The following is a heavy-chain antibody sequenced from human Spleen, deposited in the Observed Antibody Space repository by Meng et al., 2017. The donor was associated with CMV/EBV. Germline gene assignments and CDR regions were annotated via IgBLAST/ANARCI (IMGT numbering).Heavy chain of an antibody. Sequence: ASVKVSCKASGYTFTGYYMHWVRQAPGQGLEWMGWINPNSGGTTYAQKFQDRVTMTRDTSISTAYMELSRLRSDDTAVYYCARETVVVVPGAAQDYNWFDPWGQGTLVTVSS. CDR1: GYTFTGYY. D-gene: IGHD2-2*01. CDR3: ARETVVVVPGAAQDYNWFDP. CDR2: INPNSGGT. V-gene: IGHV1-2*02. J-gene: IGHJ5*02.